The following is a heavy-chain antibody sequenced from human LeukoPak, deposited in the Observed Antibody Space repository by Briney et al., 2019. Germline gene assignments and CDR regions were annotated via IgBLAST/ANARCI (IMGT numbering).Heavy chain of an antibody. D-gene: IGHD5-12*01. CDR3: AKHHGYSGYENYYYGMDV. Sequence: GGSLRLSCAASGFTVSSSYMNWVRQAPGKGLEWVSAISGSGGSTYYADSVKGRFTISRDNSKNTLYLQMNSLRAEDTAVYYCAKHHGYSGYENYYYGMDVWGQGTTVTVSS. CDR2: ISGSGGST. V-gene: IGHV3-23*01. J-gene: IGHJ6*02. CDR1: GFTVSSSY.